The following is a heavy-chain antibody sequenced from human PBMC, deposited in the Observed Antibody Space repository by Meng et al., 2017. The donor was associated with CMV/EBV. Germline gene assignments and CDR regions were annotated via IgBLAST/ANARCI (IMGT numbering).Heavy chain of an antibody. V-gene: IGHV3-23*01. J-gene: IGHJ4*02. CDR1: GFTCSSYA. CDR2: ISGSTGRT. CDR3: AKGTSSTLVRGIDC. Sequence: ASGFTCSSYAMCWVRQAAGKGLEWVSSISGSTGRTDYTDSAKGRFTISRDNSKNTLYLEMNSLRAEDTAVYYCAKGTSSTLVRGIDCWGQGTLVTVSS. D-gene: IGHD6-13*01.